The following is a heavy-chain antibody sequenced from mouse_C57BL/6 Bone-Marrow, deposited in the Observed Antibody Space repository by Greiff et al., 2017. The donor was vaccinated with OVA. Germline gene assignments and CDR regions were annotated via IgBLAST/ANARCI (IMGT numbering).Heavy chain of an antibody. V-gene: IGHV1-80*01. CDR1: GYAFSSYW. J-gene: IGHJ3*01. CDR3: ARARGSYYSNYGGFAY. Sequence: VQLQQSGAELVKPGASVKISCKASGYAFSSYWMNWVKQRPGKGLEWIGQIYPGDGDTNYNGKFKGKATLTADKSSSTAYMQLSSLTSEDSAVYFCARARGSYYSNYGGFAYWGQGTLVTVSA. D-gene: IGHD2-5*01. CDR2: IYPGDGDT.